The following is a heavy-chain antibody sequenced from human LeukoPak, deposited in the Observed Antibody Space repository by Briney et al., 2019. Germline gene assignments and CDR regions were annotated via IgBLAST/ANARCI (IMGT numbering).Heavy chain of an antibody. V-gene: IGHV4-34*01. D-gene: IGHD3-10*01. CDR1: GGSFSGYY. Sequence: SETLSLTCAVYGGSFSGYYWSWIRQPPGKGLEWIGEINHSGSTNYNPSLESRVTISVDTSKNQFSLKLSSVTAADTAVYYCARVFGSNFDYWGQGTLVTVSS. CDR2: INHSGST. CDR3: ARVFGSNFDY. J-gene: IGHJ4*02.